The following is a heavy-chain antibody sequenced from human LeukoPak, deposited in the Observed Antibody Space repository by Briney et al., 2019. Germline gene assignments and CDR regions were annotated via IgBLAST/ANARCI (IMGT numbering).Heavy chain of an antibody. J-gene: IGHJ4*02. D-gene: IGHD3-10*01. CDR1: GGSFSGYY. CDR2: INHSGST. V-gene: IGHV4-34*01. Sequence: SETLSLTWAVYGGSFSGYYWSWIRQPPGKGLEWIGEINHSGSTNYNPSLKSRVTISVDTSKNQFSLKLSSVTAADTAVYYCARGKRITMVRGATHFDYWGQGTLVTVSS. CDR3: ARGKRITMVRGATHFDY.